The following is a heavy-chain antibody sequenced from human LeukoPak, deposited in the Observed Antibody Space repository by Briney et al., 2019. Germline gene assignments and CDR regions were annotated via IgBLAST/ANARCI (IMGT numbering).Heavy chain of an antibody. CDR3: ARSDRAAKYDFWSGYGPLGWFDP. CDR1: GGSISSSSYY. Sequence: SETLSLTCTVSGGSISSSSYYWGWIRQPPGKGLEWIGSIYYSGSTYYNPSLKSRVTISVDTSKNQFSLKLSPVTAADTAVYYCARSDRAAKYDFWSGYGPLGWFDPWGQGTLVTVSS. CDR2: IYYSGST. D-gene: IGHD3-3*01. V-gene: IGHV4-39*01. J-gene: IGHJ5*02.